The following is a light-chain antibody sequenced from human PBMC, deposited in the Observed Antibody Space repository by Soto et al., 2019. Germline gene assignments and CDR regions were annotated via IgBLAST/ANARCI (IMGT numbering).Light chain of an antibody. Sequence: DIQMTQSPSSLSASVGDRVTITCRASQGISNYLAWYQQKPGKVPKLLIYAASTLQSGVPSRFSGSGSGTDFTLTISRRQPEDVATYYCQKYNAAPWTFGQRTKVEIK. CDR2: AAS. J-gene: IGKJ1*01. CDR1: QGISNY. CDR3: QKYNAAPWT. V-gene: IGKV1-27*01.